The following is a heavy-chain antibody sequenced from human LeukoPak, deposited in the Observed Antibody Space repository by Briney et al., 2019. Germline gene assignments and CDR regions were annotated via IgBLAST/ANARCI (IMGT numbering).Heavy chain of an antibody. CDR1: GFTFSSYG. Sequence: GGSLRLSCAASGFTFSSYGMRWVRQAPGKGLEWVAVIWYDGSNKYYADSVKGRFTISRDNSKNTLYLQMNSLRAEDTAVYYCARDRLRYCSGGSCHVFDYWGQGTLVTVSS. D-gene: IGHD2-15*01. CDR3: ARDRLRYCSGGSCHVFDY. V-gene: IGHV3-33*01. J-gene: IGHJ4*02. CDR2: IWYDGSNK.